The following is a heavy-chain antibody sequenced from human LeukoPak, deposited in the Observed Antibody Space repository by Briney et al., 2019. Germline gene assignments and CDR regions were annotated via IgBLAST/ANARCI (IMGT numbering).Heavy chain of an antibody. CDR1: GGSIRSYY. CDR2: IDYDGST. V-gene: IGHV4-59*01. CDR3: AGDRTYGYIDN. J-gene: IGHJ4*02. Sequence: PSETLSLTCTVSGGSIRSYYWNWIRQPPGKGLEWIGYIDYDGSTNYNPSLRGRVTISVDTSKNQLSLELTSVTAADTAIYYCAGDRTYGYIDNWGQGTRVTVSS. D-gene: IGHD3-10*01.